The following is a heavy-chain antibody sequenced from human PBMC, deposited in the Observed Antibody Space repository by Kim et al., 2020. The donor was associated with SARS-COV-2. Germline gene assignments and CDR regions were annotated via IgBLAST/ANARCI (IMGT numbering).Heavy chain of an antibody. CDR2: K. CDR3: AHRRPPGGMDV. J-gene: IGHJ6*02. Sequence: KRYSPSLKSRLTITKDTSNNQVVLTMTNMDPVDTATYYCAHRRPPGGMDVWGQGTTVTVSS. V-gene: IGHV2-5*01.